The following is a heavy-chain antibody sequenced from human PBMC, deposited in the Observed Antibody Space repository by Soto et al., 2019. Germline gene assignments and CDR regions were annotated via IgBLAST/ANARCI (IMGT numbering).Heavy chain of an antibody. D-gene: IGHD3-3*01. CDR2: IYYSGST. CDR1: GGSISSYY. Sequence: SETLSLTCTVSGGSISSYYWSWIRQPPGKGLEWIGYIYYSGSTNYNPSLKSRVTISVDTSKNQFSLKLSSVTAADTAVYYCARVKGLEWFSHNYYYYYGMDVWGQGTTVTVSS. CDR3: ARVKGLEWFSHNYYYYYGMDV. V-gene: IGHV4-59*01. J-gene: IGHJ6*02.